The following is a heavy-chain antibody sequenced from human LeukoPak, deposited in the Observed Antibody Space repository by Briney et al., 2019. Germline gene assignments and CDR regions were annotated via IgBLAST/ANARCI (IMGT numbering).Heavy chain of an antibody. V-gene: IGHV1-18*04. Sequence: ASVKVSYKASGYTFTSYGISWVRQAPGQGLEWMGWISAYNGNTNYAQKLQGRVTMTTDTSTSTAYMELRSLRSDDTAVYYCARGHLRYFDWLWNPWGQGTLVTVSS. CDR3: ARGHLRYFDWLWNP. CDR1: GYTFTSYG. D-gene: IGHD3-9*01. CDR2: ISAYNGNT. J-gene: IGHJ5*02.